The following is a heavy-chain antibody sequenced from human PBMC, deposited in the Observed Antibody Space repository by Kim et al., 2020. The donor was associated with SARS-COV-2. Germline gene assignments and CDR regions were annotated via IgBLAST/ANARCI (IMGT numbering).Heavy chain of an antibody. CDR3: AGGWGNMYYYFGN. V-gene: IGHV4-31*02. D-gene: IGHD3-16*01. Sequence: YHPSLKRRSTITVDTAKNQFSLKLMSVAAADTAVYYCAGGWGNMYYYFGNWGQGTLVTVSS. J-gene: IGHJ4*02.